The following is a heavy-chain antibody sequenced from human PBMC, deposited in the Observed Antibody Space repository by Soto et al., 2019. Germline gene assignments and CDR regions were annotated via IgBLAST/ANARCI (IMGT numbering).Heavy chain of an antibody. CDR1: GFRFSDYS. CDR2: ISADGHST. CDR3: AKIPTLYYDSRGFYGWFGP. D-gene: IGHD3-22*01. V-gene: IGHV3-23*01. Sequence: EEQLLESGGGLVQPGGSLRLSFAASGFRFSDYSMSWVRQVPGGGLEWVAVISADGHSTYFADSVKGRFTITRNNCKDTMSLEMHYLRPEDTALYHCAKIPTLYYDSRGFYGWFGPWGQGTQVTVSA. J-gene: IGHJ5*02.